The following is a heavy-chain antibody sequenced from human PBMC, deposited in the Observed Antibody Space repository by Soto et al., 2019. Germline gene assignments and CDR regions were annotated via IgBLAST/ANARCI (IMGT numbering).Heavy chain of an antibody. J-gene: IGHJ4*01. Sequence: QVQVQESGPGLVKPSGTLSLNCAVSGGSFTSNNWWTWVRQPPGQGVEWIGEIYRTGSTNYNPSLKSRVTISLDKSENQFSLKVTSLTAADTAVYYCASRDPGTSVDYWGHGTLVTVSS. V-gene: IGHV4-4*02. D-gene: IGHD1-7*01. CDR3: ASRDPGTSVDY. CDR1: GGSFTSNNW. CDR2: IYRTGST.